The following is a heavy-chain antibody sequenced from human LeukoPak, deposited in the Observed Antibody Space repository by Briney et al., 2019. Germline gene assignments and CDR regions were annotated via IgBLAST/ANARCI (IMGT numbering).Heavy chain of an antibody. D-gene: IGHD6-19*01. CDR3: AREVASSGVLDY. CDR1: GGSISTYY. J-gene: IGHJ4*02. V-gene: IGHV4-59*01. Sequence: DPSETLSLTCTVSGGSISTYYWNWIRQSPEKGLEWIGYIYYTGSTNYNPSLKSRVTISADESKNHFSLELNSVTAADTAIYYCAREVASSGVLDYWGQGTLVTVSS. CDR2: IYYTGST.